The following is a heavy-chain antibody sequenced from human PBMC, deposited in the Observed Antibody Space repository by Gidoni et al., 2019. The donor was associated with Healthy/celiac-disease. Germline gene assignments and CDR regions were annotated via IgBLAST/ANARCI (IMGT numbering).Heavy chain of an antibody. J-gene: IGHJ1*01. CDR1: GSTLDDYA. V-gene: IGHV3-43*02. Sequence: EVQLVESGGGVVQPGGSLRLYCEASGSTLDDYAMHWVRPAPGKGLEWVSLISGDVGSTYYADSVKGRFTISRDNSKNSLYLQMNSLRTEDTALYYCAKGGIVVVPAASEVLYFQHWGQGTLVTVSS. CDR3: AKGGIVVVPAASEVLYFQH. D-gene: IGHD2-2*01. CDR2: ISGDVGST.